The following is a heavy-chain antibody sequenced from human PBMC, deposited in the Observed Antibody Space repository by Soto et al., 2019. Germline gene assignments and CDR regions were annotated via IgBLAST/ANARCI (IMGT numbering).Heavy chain of an antibody. CDR1: GDSISNSRFY. Sequence: PSETLSLTCSVSGDSISNSRFYWAWIRQPPGEGLEWIGSIYHTGNAYYNPSLKSRVTISVDTSKNQFSLKLSSVTAADTALYYCARTYDGSGPNSGGYGFDIWGQGTLVT. J-gene: IGHJ3*02. CDR3: ARTYDGSGPNSGGYGFDI. D-gene: IGHD3-22*01. CDR2: IYHTGNA. V-gene: IGHV4-39*01.